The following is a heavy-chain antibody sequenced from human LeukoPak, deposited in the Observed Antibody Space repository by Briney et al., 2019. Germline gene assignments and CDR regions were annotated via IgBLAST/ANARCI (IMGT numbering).Heavy chain of an antibody. CDR1: GGSISSSSYY. V-gene: IGHV4-39*01. CDR3: ARIPYDTLTGYYLDY. CDR2: IYYSGST. J-gene: IGHJ4*02. Sequence: SETLSLTCTVSGGSISSSSYYWGWIRQPPGKGLEWIGSIYYSGSTYYNPSLKSRVTISVDTSKNQFSLKLSSVTAADTAVYYCARIPYDTLTGYYLDYWGQGTLVTVSS. D-gene: IGHD3-9*01.